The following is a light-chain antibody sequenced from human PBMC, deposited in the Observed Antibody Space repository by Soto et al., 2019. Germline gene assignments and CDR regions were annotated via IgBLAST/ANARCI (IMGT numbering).Light chain of an antibody. CDR1: QSVSSN. CDR3: QQYKDWPHT. J-gene: IGKJ1*01. V-gene: IGKV3-15*01. Sequence: ETVMTQSPATLSVSPGERATLSCMASQSVSSNLAWYQQKPGQAPRLLIYGASTRATGIPARFSGSGSGTEFTLTISSLQSEDFAVYYCQQYKDWPHTFGQGTKVDIK. CDR2: GAS.